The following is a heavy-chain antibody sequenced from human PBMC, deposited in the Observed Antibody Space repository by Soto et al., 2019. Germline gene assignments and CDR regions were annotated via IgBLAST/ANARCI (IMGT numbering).Heavy chain of an antibody. J-gene: IGHJ4*02. CDR3: AHRQRTVVVGAPFDL. CDR1: GVSLTTSGVG. V-gene: IGHV2-5*02. D-gene: IGHD2-15*01. Sequence: QITLRESGPTLVQPTQTPTLTCTLSGVSLTTSGVGVGWIRQPPGKALEWLALIYWDDDKRFSPSLKSRLASTRHTSKNQVVMTMTDMAPVDTAIYYCAHRQRTVVVGAPFDLWGQGSQVTVSS. CDR2: IYWDDDK.